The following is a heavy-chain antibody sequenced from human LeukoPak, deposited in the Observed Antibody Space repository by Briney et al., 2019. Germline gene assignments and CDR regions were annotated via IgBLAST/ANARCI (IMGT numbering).Heavy chain of an antibody. CDR2: INSDGSST. CDR1: GFTFSSYW. J-gene: IGHJ4*02. Sequence: PGGSLRLSCAASGFTFSSYWMHWVRQAPGKGLVWVSRINSDGSSTSYADSVKGRFTISRDNSKNTLFLQMDSLRVEDTAVYYCAKAPPGLSLDSWGQGTLVTVSS. D-gene: IGHD1-14*01. V-gene: IGHV3-74*01. CDR3: AKAPPGLSLDS.